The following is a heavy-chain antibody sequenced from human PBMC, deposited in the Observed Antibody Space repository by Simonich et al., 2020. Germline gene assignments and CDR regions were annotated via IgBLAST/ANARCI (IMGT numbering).Heavy chain of an antibody. D-gene: IGHD7-27*01. Sequence: QVQLVQSGAEVKKPGASVTVSCKASGYTFTGYYMHGVRQATGQGRGGMGRNTPHSGGTNYAQKFQGRVTMTRDTSISTAYMELSRLRSDDTAVYYCASGWDWGFSHMSDYWGQGTLVTVSS. CDR1: GYTFTGYY. J-gene: IGHJ4*02. V-gene: IGHV1-2*06. CDR3: ASGWDWGFSHMSDY. CDR2: NTPHSGGT.